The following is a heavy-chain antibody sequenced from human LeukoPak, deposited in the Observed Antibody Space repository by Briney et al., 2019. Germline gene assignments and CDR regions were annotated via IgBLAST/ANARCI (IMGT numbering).Heavy chain of an antibody. J-gene: IGHJ4*02. D-gene: IGHD3-3*01. CDR2: INPNSGGT. CDR1: GYTFTGYY. V-gene: IGHV1-2*06. CDR3: ARGHTIFGVVDY. Sequence: ASVKVSCKAAGYTFTGYYMFWVRQAPGRGLEWMGRINPNSGGTNYAQKFQGRVTMTRDTSISTAYMELSRLRSDDTAVYYCARGHTIFGVVDYWGQGTLVTVSS.